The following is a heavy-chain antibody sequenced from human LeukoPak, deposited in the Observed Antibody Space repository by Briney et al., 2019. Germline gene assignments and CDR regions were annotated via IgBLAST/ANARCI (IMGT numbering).Heavy chain of an antibody. Sequence: PSETLSLTCTVSGGSISSYYWSWIRQPPGKGLEWIGYIYYSGSTYYNPSLKSRVTMSVDRSKNQFSLRLSSVTAADTAVYYCARGRPPLSSSWSDYWGQGTLVTVSS. J-gene: IGHJ4*02. V-gene: IGHV4-59*12. CDR2: IYYSGST. CDR1: GGSISSYY. CDR3: ARGRPPLSSSWSDY. D-gene: IGHD6-13*01.